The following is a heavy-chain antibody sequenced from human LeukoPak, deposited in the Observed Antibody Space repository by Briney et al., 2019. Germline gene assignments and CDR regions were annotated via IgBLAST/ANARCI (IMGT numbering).Heavy chain of an antibody. Sequence: PSGTLSLTCAVYGGSFSGYYWSWIRQPPGKGLEWIGEINHSGSTNYNPSLKSRITISVDTSKHQFSLKLSSVTAADTAVYYCVRASPLGLNWFDPWGQGTLVTVSS. CDR2: INHSGST. CDR3: VRASPLGLNWFDP. D-gene: IGHD3/OR15-3a*01. CDR1: GGSFSGYY. J-gene: IGHJ5*02. V-gene: IGHV4-34*01.